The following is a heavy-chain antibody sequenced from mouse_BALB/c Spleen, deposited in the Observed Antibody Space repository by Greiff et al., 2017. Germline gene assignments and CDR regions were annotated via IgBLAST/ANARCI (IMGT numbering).Heavy chain of an antibody. CDR2: ISSGSRTI. J-gene: IGHJ4*01. Sequence: DVMLVESGGGLVQPGGSRKLSCAASGFTFSSFGMHWVRQAPEKGLEWVAYISSGSRTIYYADTVKGRFTISRDNPKNTLFLQMTSLRSEDTAMYYCARWTTVGYAMDYWGQGTSVTVSS. V-gene: IGHV5-17*02. D-gene: IGHD1-1*01. CDR3: ARWTTVGYAMDY. CDR1: GFTFSSFG.